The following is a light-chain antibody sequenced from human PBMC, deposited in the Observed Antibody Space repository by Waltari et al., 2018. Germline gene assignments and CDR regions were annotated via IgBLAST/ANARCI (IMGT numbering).Light chain of an antibody. Sequence: DIQMTQPPSTLSASVGDTVTITCRASQSISSLLAWYQQKPVKAPKLLIYKASSLESGVPARFSGSGSGTEFTLTISSLQPDDFATYYCQQYNSYSTFGQGTKVEIK. CDR1: QSISSL. CDR2: KAS. V-gene: IGKV1-5*03. J-gene: IGKJ1*01. CDR3: QQYNSYST.